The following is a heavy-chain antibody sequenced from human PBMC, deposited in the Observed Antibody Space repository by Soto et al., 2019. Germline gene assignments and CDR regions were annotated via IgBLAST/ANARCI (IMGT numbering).Heavy chain of an antibody. CDR2: IYPGDSDT. D-gene: IGHD6-19*01. Sequence: PGESLKISCKGSGYDFTTYWIGWVRQMPGKGLEWMGIIYPGDSDTRYSPSFQGQVTISADKSISTAYLQWSSLKASDTAMYYCARHGSPHIAVADYDYWGQGTLVTVSS. V-gene: IGHV5-51*01. CDR1: GYDFTTYW. CDR3: ARHGSPHIAVADYDY. J-gene: IGHJ4*02.